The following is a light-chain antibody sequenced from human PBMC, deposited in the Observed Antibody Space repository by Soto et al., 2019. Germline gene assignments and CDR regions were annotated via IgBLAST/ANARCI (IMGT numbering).Light chain of an antibody. CDR3: QQSYSTPPIT. CDR1: QNIARY. CDR2: AAS. J-gene: IGKJ5*01. Sequence: DLQMTQSPSSLSASLGARVTITCRARQNIARYLNWYQQKPGKAPKVLIYAASRLQSGVPSRFSGSGSGTDFTLTISRLQPEDFGIYYCQQSYSTPPITFGQGTRLEIK. V-gene: IGKV1-39*01.